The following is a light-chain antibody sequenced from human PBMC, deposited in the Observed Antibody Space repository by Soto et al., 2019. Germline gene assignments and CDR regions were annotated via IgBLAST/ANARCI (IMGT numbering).Light chain of an antibody. CDR1: QTISSW. CDR3: QHDNSYSEA. Sequence: DIQMTQSPSTLSGSVGDRVTITCRASQTISSWLAWYQQKPGKAPKLLIYKASTLKSGVPSRFSGSGSGTDFTITISSQQPDDVATYYCQHDNSYSEAFGQGTKVELK. J-gene: IGKJ1*01. CDR2: KAS. V-gene: IGKV1-5*03.